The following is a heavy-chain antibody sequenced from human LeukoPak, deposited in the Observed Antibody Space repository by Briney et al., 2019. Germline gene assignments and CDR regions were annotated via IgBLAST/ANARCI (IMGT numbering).Heavy chain of an antibody. CDR2: IYSGGST. CDR1: GFTVSSNY. CDR3: AKDVDYYGGNYFDY. V-gene: IGHV3-53*01. Sequence: GGSLRLSCAASGFTVSSNYMSWVRQAPGKGLEWVSVIYSGGSTYYADSVKGRFTISRDNSKNTLYLQMNSLRAEDTAVYYCAKDVDYYGGNYFDYWGQGTLVTVSS. D-gene: IGHD4-23*01. J-gene: IGHJ4*02.